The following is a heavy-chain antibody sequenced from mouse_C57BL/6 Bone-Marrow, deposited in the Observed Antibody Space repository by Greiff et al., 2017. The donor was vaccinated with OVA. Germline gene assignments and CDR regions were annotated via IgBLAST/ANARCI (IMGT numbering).Heavy chain of an antibody. J-gene: IGHJ4*01. CDR2: ISSGGDYI. D-gene: IGHD2-2*01. CDR3: TRDRGLPYYAMDY. CDR1: GFTFSSYA. V-gene: IGHV5-9-1*02. Sequence: EVMLVESGEGLVKPGGSLKLSCAASGFTFSSYAMSWVRQTPEKRLEWVAYISSGGDYIYYADTVKGRFTISRDNARNTLYLQMSSLKSEDTAMYYCTRDRGLPYYAMDYWGQGTSVTVSS.